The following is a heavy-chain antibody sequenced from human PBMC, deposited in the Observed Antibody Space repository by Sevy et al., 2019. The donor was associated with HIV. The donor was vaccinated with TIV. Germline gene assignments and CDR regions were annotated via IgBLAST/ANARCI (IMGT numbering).Heavy chain of an antibody. CDR2: IYHSGST. Sequence: SETLSLTCTVSGYSISSGYYWGWIRQPPGKGLEWIGSIYHSGSTYYNPSLKSRVTISVDTSKNQFSLKLSSVTAADTAAYYCASSGTSSSWYRGSSFDYWGQGTLVTVSS. CDR3: ASSGTSSSWYRGSSFDY. D-gene: IGHD6-13*01. J-gene: IGHJ4*02. CDR1: GYSISSGYY. V-gene: IGHV4-38-2*02.